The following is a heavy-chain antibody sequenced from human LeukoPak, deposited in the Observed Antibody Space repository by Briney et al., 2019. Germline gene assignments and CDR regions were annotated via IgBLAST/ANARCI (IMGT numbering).Heavy chain of an antibody. V-gene: IGHV4-39*07. Sequence: SETLSLTCTVSGGSISSSSYYWGWIHQPPGKGLEWIGSIYYSGSTYYNPSLKSRVTISVDTSKNQFSLKLSSVTAADTAVYYCARDGANWNYDPYYYYMDVWGKGTTVTVSS. CDR1: GGSISSSSYY. D-gene: IGHD1-7*01. J-gene: IGHJ6*03. CDR2: IYYSGST. CDR3: ARDGANWNYDPYYYYMDV.